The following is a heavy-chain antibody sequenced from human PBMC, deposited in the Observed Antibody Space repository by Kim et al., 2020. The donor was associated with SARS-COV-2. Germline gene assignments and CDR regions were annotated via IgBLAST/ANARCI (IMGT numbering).Heavy chain of an antibody. CDR2: ISSSSSYI. CDR1: GFTFSSYS. D-gene: IGHD3-9*01. V-gene: IGHV3-21*01. CDR3: ARDTSPDYDILTGLFRMRSYFDY. Sequence: GGSLRLSCAASGFTFSSYSMNWVRQAPGKGLEWVSSISSSSSYIYYADSVKGRFTISRDNAKNSLYLQMNSLRAEDTAVYYCARDTSPDYDILTGLFRMRSYFDYWGQGTLVTVSS. J-gene: IGHJ4*02.